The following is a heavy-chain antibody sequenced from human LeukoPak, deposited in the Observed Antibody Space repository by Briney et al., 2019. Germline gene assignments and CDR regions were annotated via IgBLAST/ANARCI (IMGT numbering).Heavy chain of an antibody. V-gene: IGHV1-2*06. CDR1: GYTFTGYY. Sequence: ASVKVSCKASGYTFTGYYMHWVRQAPGQGLEWMGRINPNSGGTNYAQKFQGRVTMTRDTSISTAYMELSSLRSEDTAAYYCARGFCSNGVCSLFDYWGQGTLVTVSS. D-gene: IGHD2-8*01. CDR3: ARGFCSNGVCSLFDY. CDR2: INPNSGGT. J-gene: IGHJ4*02.